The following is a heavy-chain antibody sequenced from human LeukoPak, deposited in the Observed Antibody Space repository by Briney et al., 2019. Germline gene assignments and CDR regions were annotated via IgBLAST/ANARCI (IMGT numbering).Heavy chain of an antibody. V-gene: IGHV1-69*05. D-gene: IGHD3-22*01. CDR3: ASMDYDSSGYSSF. CDR2: IIPIFGTA. J-gene: IGHJ4*02. Sequence: SVKVSCKASGYTFTGYYMHWVRQAPGQGLEWMGGIIPIFGTANYAQKFQGRVTITTDESTSTAYMELSSLRSEDTAVYYCASMDYDSSGYSSFWGQGTLVTVSS. CDR1: GYTFTGYY.